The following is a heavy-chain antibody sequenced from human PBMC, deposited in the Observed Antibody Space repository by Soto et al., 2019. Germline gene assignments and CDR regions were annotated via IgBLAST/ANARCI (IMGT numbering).Heavy chain of an antibody. J-gene: IGHJ4*02. Sequence: QVQLQQWGAGLLKPSETLSLTCAVYGGSFSGYYWSWIRQPPGKGLEWIGEINHSGSTNYNPSLKSRVTISVDTSTNQFSLKLSSVTAADTAVYYCARGERVAAARGTNFDYWGQGTLVTVSS. D-gene: IGHD6-13*01. V-gene: IGHV4-34*01. CDR1: GGSFSGYY. CDR3: ARGERVAAARGTNFDY. CDR2: INHSGST.